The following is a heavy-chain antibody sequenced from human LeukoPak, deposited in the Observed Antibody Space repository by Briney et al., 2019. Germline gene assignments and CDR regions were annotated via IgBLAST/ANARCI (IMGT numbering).Heavy chain of an antibody. V-gene: IGHV3-23*01. J-gene: IGHJ4*02. D-gene: IGHD3-9*01. CDR1: GFTFNNYA. Sequence: PGGSLRLSCAAFGFTFNNYAMSWVRQAPGKGLEWVSGISGSGGSTYYPDSVKGRFTISRDNSKNTLYLQMIRLRAEDTAVYYCAKDSYILTGNYDYWGQGTLVTVSS. CDR3: AKDSYILTGNYDY. CDR2: ISGSGGST.